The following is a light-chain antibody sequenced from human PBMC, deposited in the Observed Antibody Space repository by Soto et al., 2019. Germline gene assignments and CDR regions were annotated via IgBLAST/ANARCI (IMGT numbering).Light chain of an antibody. CDR2: GAS. J-gene: IGKJ4*01. Sequence: EFVLTQSPGKLSLSPGERATLSCRASQSISSSFLAWYQQKPGQAPRLLIYGASSRGTGIPDRFSGSGSGTHFTLTISRLEPEDFAVYYCQQYGSSPPLTFGGGTKVEIK. CDR1: QSISSSF. CDR3: QQYGSSPPLT. V-gene: IGKV3-20*01.